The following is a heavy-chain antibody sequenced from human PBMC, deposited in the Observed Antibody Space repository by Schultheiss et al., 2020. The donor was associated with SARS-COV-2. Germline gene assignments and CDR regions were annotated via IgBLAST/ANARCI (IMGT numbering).Heavy chain of an antibody. J-gene: IGHJ4*02. Sequence: SETLSLTCAVYGGPFSGAYWSWIRQPPGKGLQWIGEINHSGTTNYNPSLKSRVTMSVDTSKNQFSLKLSSVTAADTAVYYCARQAQTYCSDDGCGGGYFDSWGQGALVTVSS. CDR2: INHSGTT. V-gene: IGHV4-34*01. D-gene: IGHD2-15*01. CDR1: GGPFSGAY. CDR3: ARQAQTYCSDDGCGGGYFDS.